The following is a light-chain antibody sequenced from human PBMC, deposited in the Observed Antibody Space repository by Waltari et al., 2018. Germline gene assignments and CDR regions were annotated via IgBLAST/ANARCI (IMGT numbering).Light chain of an antibody. CDR1: STDIGPHDF. V-gene: IGLV2-14*03. CDR3: SSYTRGRTYV. J-gene: IGLJ1*01. Sequence: QSALTQPASVSGSPGQSIAISCSGSSTDIGPHDFVSWYQQHPGIAPKLIIFDFSSRPSGISYRFSGSKFGNTASLTIFGLQAEDEADYYCSSYTRGRTYVFGSGTKVTVL. CDR2: DFS.